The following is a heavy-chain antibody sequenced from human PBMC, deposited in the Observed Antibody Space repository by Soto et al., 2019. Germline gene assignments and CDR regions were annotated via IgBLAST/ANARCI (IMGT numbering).Heavy chain of an antibody. V-gene: IGHV1-18*04. CDR1: GYTFTNYG. CDR2: VSAYNGDT. J-gene: IGHJ4*02. D-gene: IGHD4-17*01. CDR3: ARSARYYGGSIVY. Sequence: ASVKVSCKASGYTFTNYGFSWVRQAPGQGLELMGWVSAYNGDTNFAQKFRGRVTLTAETSTSTAYMELRSLRSDDTAVYYCARSARYYGGSIVYWGQGTLFTVSP.